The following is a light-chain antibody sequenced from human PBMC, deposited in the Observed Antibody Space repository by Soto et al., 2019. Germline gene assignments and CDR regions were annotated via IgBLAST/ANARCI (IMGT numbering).Light chain of an antibody. CDR2: DNN. J-gene: IGLJ3*02. CDR3: GTWDSSLSAVV. CDR1: SSNIGNNY. Sequence: QSVLTQPPSVSAAPGQKVTISCSGSSSNIGNNYVSWYQQLPKTAPKLLIHDNNKRPSGIPDRFSGSKSGTSATLGITGLQTGDEADYYCGTWDSSLSAVVFGGGTQLTVL. V-gene: IGLV1-51*01.